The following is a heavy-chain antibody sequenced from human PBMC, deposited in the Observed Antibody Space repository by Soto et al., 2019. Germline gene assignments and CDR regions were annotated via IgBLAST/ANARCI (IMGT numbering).Heavy chain of an antibody. CDR3: ATGGRQGLVTSDFNY. CDR2: VSHDGRNT. V-gene: IGHV3-30*03. D-gene: IGHD6-19*01. J-gene: IGHJ4*02. CDR1: GFTFSDYA. Sequence: VQLVESGGGVVQPGRSLRLSCAASGFTFSDYAMHWVRQAPGKGLEWVAVVSHDGRNTHYADSVKGRFTISRDSSKNTASLEMTSLRAEDTAVYYCATGGRQGLVTSDFNYWGQGALVTGSS.